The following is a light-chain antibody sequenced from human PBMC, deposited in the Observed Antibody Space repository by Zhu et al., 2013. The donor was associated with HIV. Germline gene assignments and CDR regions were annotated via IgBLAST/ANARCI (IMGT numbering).Light chain of an antibody. CDR1: QSLVHSDGITY. CDR3: MQSTRWPLLT. CDR2: KVS. J-gene: IGKJ4*01. Sequence: DVVMTQSPPLLPVTLGQAASISCRSSQSLVHSDGITYLSWFQQRPGQLPRRLIYKVSNRDSGVPDRFTGSGSDSDFSLKISRVEADDVAIYYCMQSTRWPLLTFGGGTKVEIK. V-gene: IGKV2-30*02.